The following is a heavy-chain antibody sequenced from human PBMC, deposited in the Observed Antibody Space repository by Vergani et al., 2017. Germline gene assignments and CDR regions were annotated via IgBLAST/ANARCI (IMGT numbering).Heavy chain of an antibody. CDR3: ARDRTQGTASLFDY. Sequence: QVQLVQSGAEVKKPGASVKVSCKASGYTFTGYYMHWVRQAPGQGLEWMGWINPNSGGTKYAQKFQGRVTMTRDTSISTAYMELSRLRSDDTAVYYCARDRTQGTASLFDYWGQGTLVTVSS. V-gene: IGHV1-2*02. CDR1: GYTFTGYY. CDR2: INPNSGGT. D-gene: IGHD3-10*01. J-gene: IGHJ4*02.